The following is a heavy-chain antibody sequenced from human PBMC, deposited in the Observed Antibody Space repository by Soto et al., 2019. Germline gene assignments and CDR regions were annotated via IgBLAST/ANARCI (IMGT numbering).Heavy chain of an antibody. Sequence: PSETLSLTCAVYGGRFRGYYWSRIRQPPGKGLEWIGEINHSGRTNYNPSLKSRVTISVDTSKNQFSLKLSSVTAADTAVYYCARGPSGDKVHYWGQGALVTVSS. CDR2: INHSGRT. V-gene: IGHV4-34*01. J-gene: IGHJ4*02. D-gene: IGHD7-27*01. CDR3: ARGPSGDKVHY. CDR1: GGRFRGYY.